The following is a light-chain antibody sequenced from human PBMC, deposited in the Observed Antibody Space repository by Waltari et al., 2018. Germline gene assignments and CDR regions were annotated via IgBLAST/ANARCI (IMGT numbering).Light chain of an antibody. Sequence: SYVVTQPPSVSVGPGQTATIACGGNGIGSKSVHWYQQKPGQAPVLVVYDNRDRPSGIPERFSGSNSGNTATLRISRVDAGDEADYYCQVWESSSVVFGGGTKLTVL. V-gene: IGLV3-21*02. J-gene: IGLJ2*01. CDR3: QVWESSSVV. CDR1: GIGSKS. CDR2: DNR.